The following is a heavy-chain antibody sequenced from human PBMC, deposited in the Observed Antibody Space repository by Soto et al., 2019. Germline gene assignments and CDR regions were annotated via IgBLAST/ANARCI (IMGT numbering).Heavy chain of an antibody. V-gene: IGHV3-48*03. CDR2: INAPATST. CDR1: GFIFSHFG. CDR3: TRDPEGDLDFDY. D-gene: IGHD2-21*02. J-gene: IGHJ4*02. Sequence: EVPLVESGGRLVQPGGSLRLSCAASGFIFSHFGLTWVRQAPGKGLEWVSHINAPATSTLYANSVRGRFAISRDNARNSVYLQMSSLTGDDTAVYYCTRDPEGDLDFDYWGQGTLVTVSS.